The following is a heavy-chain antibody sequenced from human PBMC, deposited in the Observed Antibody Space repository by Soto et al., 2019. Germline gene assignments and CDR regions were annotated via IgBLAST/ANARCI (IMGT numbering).Heavy chain of an antibody. CDR2: IYYSGST. CDR3: ARDDSIGGGGI. J-gene: IGHJ4*02. V-gene: IGHV4-59*01. D-gene: IGHD2-21*01. CDR1: GGSFSGYY. Sequence: PSETLSLTCAVYGGSFSGYYWSWIRQPPGKGLEWIGYIYYSGSTNYNPSLKSRVTISVDTSKNQFSLKLSSVTAADTAVYYCARDDSIGGGGIWGQGTLVTVS.